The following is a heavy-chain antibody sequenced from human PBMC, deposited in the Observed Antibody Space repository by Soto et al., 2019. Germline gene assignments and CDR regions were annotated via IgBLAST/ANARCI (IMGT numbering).Heavy chain of an antibody. Sequence: ASVKVSCKASGYTFTSHAMRWVRQAPGQRLEWMGWINAGNGNTKYSQKFQGRVTITRDTSASTAYMELSSLRSEDTAVYYCARDLIAVAGRSHITAWPGDYWGQGTLVTVSS. J-gene: IGHJ4*02. D-gene: IGHD6-19*01. V-gene: IGHV1-3*01. CDR1: GYTFTSHA. CDR2: INAGNGNT. CDR3: ARDLIAVAGRSHITAWPGDY.